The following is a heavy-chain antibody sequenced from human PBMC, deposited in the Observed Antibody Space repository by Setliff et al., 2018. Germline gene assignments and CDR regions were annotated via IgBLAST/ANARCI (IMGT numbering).Heavy chain of an antibody. CDR2: IYQNGIT. CDR3: ARAHTWSLPNDNSGYPGWFDP. Sequence: SETLSLTCSVSGASISTTYYYWDWIRQSPEKGLEWIGTIYQNGITYYNPSVKSRVTISVDKSKNHFSLKLSSVTAADTAVYYCARAHTWSLPNDNSGYPGWFDPWGQGTLVTVSS. J-gene: IGHJ5*02. D-gene: IGHD3-22*01. CDR1: GASISTTYYY. V-gene: IGHV4-39*02.